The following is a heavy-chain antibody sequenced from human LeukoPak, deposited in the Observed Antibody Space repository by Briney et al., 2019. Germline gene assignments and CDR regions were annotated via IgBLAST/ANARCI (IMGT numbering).Heavy chain of an antibody. V-gene: IGHV3-30-3*01. D-gene: IGHD4-17*01. Sequence: GGSLRLSCAASGFTFSSYAMHWVRQAPGKGLEWVAVISYDGSNKYYADSVKGRFTISRDNSKNTLYLQMNSLRAEDTAVYYCAREDTVTESFDYWGQGTLVTVSS. J-gene: IGHJ4*02. CDR3: AREDTVTESFDY. CDR1: GFTFSSYA. CDR2: ISYDGSNK.